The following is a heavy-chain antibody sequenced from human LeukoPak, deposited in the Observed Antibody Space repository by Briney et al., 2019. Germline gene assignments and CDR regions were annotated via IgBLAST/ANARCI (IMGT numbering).Heavy chain of an antibody. D-gene: IGHD1-26*01. J-gene: IGHJ4*02. V-gene: IGHV3-74*01. Sequence: GGSLRLSCAASGFTFSSYWMHWVRQAPGKGLVWVSRINSDGSNTDYADSVKGRVTISRANAKNKLYLQMNSQRAEDTAVYHCVRDTGSYYYDHWGQGTLVTVSS. CDR1: GFTFSSYW. CDR3: VRDTGSYYYDH. CDR2: INSDGSNT.